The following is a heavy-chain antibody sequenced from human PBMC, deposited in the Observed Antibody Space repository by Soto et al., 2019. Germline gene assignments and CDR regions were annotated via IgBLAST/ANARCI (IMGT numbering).Heavy chain of an antibody. CDR3: ERHRIYSNYFPYIDY. D-gene: IGHD4-4*01. V-gene: IGHV5-51*01. Sequence: PGESLKISCKGSGYSFTSYWIGWVRQMPGKGLEWMGIIYPGDSDTRYSPSFQGQVTISADKSISTAYLQWSSLKASDTAMYYCERHRIYSNYFPYIDYWGQGTLVTVSS. CDR2: IYPGDSDT. CDR1: GYSFTSYW. J-gene: IGHJ4*02.